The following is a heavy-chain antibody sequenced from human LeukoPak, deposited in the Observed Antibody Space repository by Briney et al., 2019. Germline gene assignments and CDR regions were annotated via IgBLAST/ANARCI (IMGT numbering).Heavy chain of an antibody. J-gene: IGHJ4*02. Sequence: GGSLRLSCAGSEFTFRSYSMHWVRQAPGKGLEWVSSISGSSSDIYYADSVKGRLTISRDNSKNSLYLQMKSLRAEDTALYYCARRGYHDYSGFVYWGQGTLVTVSS. CDR1: EFTFRSYS. D-gene: IGHD1-26*01. CDR3: ARRGYHDYSGFVY. V-gene: IGHV3-21*01. CDR2: ISGSSSDI.